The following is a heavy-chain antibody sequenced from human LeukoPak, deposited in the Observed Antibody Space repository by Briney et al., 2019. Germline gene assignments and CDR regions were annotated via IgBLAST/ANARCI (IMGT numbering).Heavy chain of an antibody. CDR2: ISAYNGNT. D-gene: IGHD6-6*01. V-gene: IGHV1-18*01. Sequence: ASVKVSCKASGYTFTSYGISWVRQAPGQGLEWMGWISAYNGNTNYAQKLQGRVTMTTDTSTSTAYMELRSLRSDDTAVYYCARVIGDYSSWHYFDYWGQGTLVTVSS. CDR1: GYTFTSYG. CDR3: ARVIGDYSSWHYFDY. J-gene: IGHJ4*02.